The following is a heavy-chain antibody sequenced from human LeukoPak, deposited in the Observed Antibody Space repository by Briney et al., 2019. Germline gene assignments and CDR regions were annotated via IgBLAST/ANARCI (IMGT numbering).Heavy chain of an antibody. J-gene: IGHJ4*02. Sequence: RASLRLSCAASGFTFSSYAMSWVRQAPGKGLEWVSAISGSGGSTYYADSVKGRFTISRDNSKNTLYLQMNSLRAEDTAVYYCAKVDFMVRGVCLDYWGQGTLVTVSS. CDR1: GFTFSSYA. CDR2: ISGSGGST. CDR3: AKVDFMVRGVCLDY. V-gene: IGHV3-23*01. D-gene: IGHD3-10*01.